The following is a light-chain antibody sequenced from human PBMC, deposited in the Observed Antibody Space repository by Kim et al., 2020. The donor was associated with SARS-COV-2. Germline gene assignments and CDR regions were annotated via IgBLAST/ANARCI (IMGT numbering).Light chain of an antibody. CDR1: QDISSW. V-gene: IGKV1-12*01. CDR3: QQANSFPYT. J-gene: IGKJ2*01. Sequence: DIQMTQSPSAVSASVGDSVTITCRASQDISSWLAWYEQKPGKAPKLLIYGASSLQSGVPSRFSGSGSGTDFTLTITSLQSEDFATYYCQQANSFPYTFGQGTKLEI. CDR2: GAS.